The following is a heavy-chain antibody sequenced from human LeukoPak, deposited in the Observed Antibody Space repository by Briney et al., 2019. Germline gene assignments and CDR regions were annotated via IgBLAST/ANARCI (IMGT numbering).Heavy chain of an antibody. V-gene: IGHV3-7*01. CDR2: IKSDGSEI. CDR1: GMTFSSHW. J-gene: IGHJ5*02. D-gene: IGHD1-1*01. Sequence: GGSLRLSCAASGMTFSSHWMTWVRQGPGKGLEWLATIKSDGSEIYYLDSVKGRFTISRDNAKNSLYLQMNSLRAEDSAVYYCARYCTFRTCSGTKFDAWGQGNLVTVSS. CDR3: ARYCTFRTCSGTKFDA.